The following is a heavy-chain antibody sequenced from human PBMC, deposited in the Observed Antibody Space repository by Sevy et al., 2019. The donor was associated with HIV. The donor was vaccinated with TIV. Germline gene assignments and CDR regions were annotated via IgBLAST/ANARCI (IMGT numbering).Heavy chain of an antibody. CDR1: GFTFRNFW. Sequence: GGSLRLSCAVSGFTFRNFWMSWVRQAPGKGLEWVANIRQDGSEKYYVDSVRGRFTISRDNAKKSLYLQMDSLRVEDTAVYYCARVVGYVSGNYYKYYYDLDVWGQGTAVTVSS. J-gene: IGHJ6*02. D-gene: IGHD3-10*01. CDR3: ARVVGYVSGNYYKYYYDLDV. V-gene: IGHV3-7*01. CDR2: IRQDGSEK.